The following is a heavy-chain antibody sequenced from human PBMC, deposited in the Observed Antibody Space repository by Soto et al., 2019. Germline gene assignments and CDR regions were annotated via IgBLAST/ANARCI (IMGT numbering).Heavy chain of an antibody. CDR1: GGYISGGNYY. J-gene: IGHJ4*02. V-gene: IGHV4-30-4*02. Sequence: SETLSLTCTDSGGYISGGNYYWSWIRQSPGKDLEWIGYIYSTGSSYYKPSLRSRAAMSVDTSKNQYSLNLSSVSGADTAVYFCARDGVHLSLSCRHRYGRWGPGAQVTIFS. CDR3: ARDGVHLSLSCRHRYGR. D-gene: IGHD2-8*01. CDR2: IYSTGSS.